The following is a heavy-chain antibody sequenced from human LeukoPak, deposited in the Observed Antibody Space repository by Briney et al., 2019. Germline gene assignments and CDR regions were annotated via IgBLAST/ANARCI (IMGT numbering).Heavy chain of an antibody. J-gene: IGHJ4*02. Sequence: SGGSLRLSCAVSGFSVSNNYMNWVRQAPGKGLEWVSLIYSRGGTSYADSVKGRFTISRDSSKNTLFPQMNSLRVEDTAVYYCARDPPGIAASGTYYWGQGTLVTVSS. V-gene: IGHV3-53*01. CDR3: ARDPPGIAASGTYY. CDR1: GFSVSNNY. D-gene: IGHD6-13*01. CDR2: IYSRGGT.